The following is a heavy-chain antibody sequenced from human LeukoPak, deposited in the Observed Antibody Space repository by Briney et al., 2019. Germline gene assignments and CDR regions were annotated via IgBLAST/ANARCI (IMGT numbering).Heavy chain of an antibody. CDR3: ARDRAAPTWFFDL. V-gene: IGHV3-48*02. J-gene: IGHJ2*01. CDR1: GFTFSIYS. D-gene: IGHD2-15*01. Sequence: GGSLRLSCAASGFTFSIYSMNWVRQAPGEGLEWLSYISADSNTIYYADSVKGRFTISRDNAKTSPYLQMNTLRDEDTAVYYCARDRAAPTWFFDLWGRGTLVLVSS. CDR2: ISADSNTI.